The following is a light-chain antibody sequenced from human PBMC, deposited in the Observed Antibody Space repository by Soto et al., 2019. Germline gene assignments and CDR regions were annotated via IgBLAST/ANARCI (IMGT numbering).Light chain of an antibody. V-gene: IGKV3-15*01. CDR2: GAS. J-gene: IGKJ1*01. Sequence: EIVMTQSPATLSVSPGERATLSCRASQSVSSNLAWYQQKPGQAPRLLIYGASTRATGIPARFSGSGSGTEFPLTLSSLQSEDLAVYYCQQYNNWPPWTFGQGTKVEI. CDR1: QSVSSN. CDR3: QQYNNWPPWT.